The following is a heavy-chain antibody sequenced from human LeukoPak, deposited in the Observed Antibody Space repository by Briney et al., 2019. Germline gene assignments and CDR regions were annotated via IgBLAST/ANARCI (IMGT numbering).Heavy chain of an antibody. CDR2: ISGSGGST. CDR1: RFTFSSYT. J-gene: IGHJ4*02. CDR3: AGSPRRGLGRR. D-gene: IGHD1-14*01. Sequence: PGGSLRLSCAASRFTFSSYTMSWVRQAPGKGLEWVSAISGSGGSTYYADSVKGRFTISRDNSKNTLYLQMNSLRAEDTAVYYCAGSPRRGLGRRWARETLVTVSS. V-gene: IGHV3-23*01.